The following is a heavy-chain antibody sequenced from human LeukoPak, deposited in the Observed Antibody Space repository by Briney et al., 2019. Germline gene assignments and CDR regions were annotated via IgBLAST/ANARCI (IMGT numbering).Heavy chain of an antibody. V-gene: IGHV3-23*01. J-gene: IGHJ5*02. CDR3: ANPNSGSYIDWFDP. CDR2: ISGSGGTT. CDR1: GFPFSSYA. D-gene: IGHD1-26*01. Sequence: GGSLRLSCVASGFPFSSYAMSWVRQAPGKGLEWVSAISGSGGTTYYADSVKGRFTISRDNSKNTLYLQMNSLRAEDTAVYYCANPNSGSYIDWFDPWGQGVLVTVSS.